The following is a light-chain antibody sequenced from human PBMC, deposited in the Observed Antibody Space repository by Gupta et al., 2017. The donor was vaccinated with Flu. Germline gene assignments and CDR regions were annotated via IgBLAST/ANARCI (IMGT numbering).Light chain of an antibody. J-gene: IGKJ4*01. CDR1: QSVSSSY. Sequence: GERATLSCRASQSVSSSYLAWYQQKPGQAPRLLIYGASSRATGIPDRFSGSGSGTDFTLTISRLEPEDFAVYYCQQYGSSLLTFGGGTKVE. CDR2: GAS. CDR3: QQYGSSLLT. V-gene: IGKV3-20*01.